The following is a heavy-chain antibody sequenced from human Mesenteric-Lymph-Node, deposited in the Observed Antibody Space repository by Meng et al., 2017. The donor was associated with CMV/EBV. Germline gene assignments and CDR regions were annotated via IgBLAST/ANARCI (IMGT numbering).Heavy chain of an antibody. D-gene: IGHD3-16*01. CDR3: AKGHTINTLTVFDY. V-gene: IGHV3-23*01. CDR1: GFTFTTYA. CDR2: ISGGGEST. J-gene: IGHJ4*02. Sequence: GESLKISCAASGFTFTTYAMSWVRQAPGKGLEWVSVISGGGESTFYADSVKGRFTISRDNSKNSLYLQMNSLRAEDTAVYYCAKGHTINTLTVFDYWGQGTLVTVSS.